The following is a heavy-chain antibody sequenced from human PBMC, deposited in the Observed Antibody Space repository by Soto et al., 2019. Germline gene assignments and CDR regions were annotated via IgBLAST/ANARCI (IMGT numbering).Heavy chain of an antibody. J-gene: IGHJ6*02. CDR1: GYTFTSYD. D-gene: IGHD3-16*01. CDR3: AREGVRGMDV. CDR2: MNPNSANT. Sequence: QVQLVQSGAEVKKPGASVKVSCKASGYTFTSYDINWVRQATGQGLEWMGWMNPNSANTGYAQKFQGRVTMTRNTLISTADLKRSSLRPQETAVDYGAREGVRGMDVWGQGTTVTVSS. V-gene: IGHV1-8*01.